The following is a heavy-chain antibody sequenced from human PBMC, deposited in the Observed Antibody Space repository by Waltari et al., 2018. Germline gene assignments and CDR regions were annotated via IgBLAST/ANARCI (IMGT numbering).Heavy chain of an antibody. Sequence: QVQLQESGPGLVKPSQTLSLTCTVSGGSISSGSYYWSWIRQPAGKGLEWIGYIYTSGSTNYNPSLKSRVTISVDTSKNQFSLKLSSVTAADTAVYYCARDHYYSKDVWGTGTTVTVSS. CDR1: GGSISSGSYY. V-gene: IGHV4-61*09. CDR3: ARDHYYSKDV. CDR2: IYTSGST. J-gene: IGHJ6*04.